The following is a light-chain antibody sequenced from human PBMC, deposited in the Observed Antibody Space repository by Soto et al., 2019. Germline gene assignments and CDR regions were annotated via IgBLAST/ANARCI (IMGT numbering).Light chain of an antibody. J-gene: IGKJ5*01. CDR1: QSVSSTY. V-gene: IGKV3-20*01. CDR2: DAS. CDR3: QQYGTSPLT. Sequence: EIVLTQSPGTLSLSPGETTTLSCRAIQSVSSTYLAWYQQKPGQAPRLLIYDASARATGIPDRFSGSGSETDFTLTISRLEPEDFAMYYCQQYGTSPLTFGQGTRLEIK.